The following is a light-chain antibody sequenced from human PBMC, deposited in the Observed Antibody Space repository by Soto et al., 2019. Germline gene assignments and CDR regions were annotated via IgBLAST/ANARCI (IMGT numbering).Light chain of an antibody. Sequence: DIQMTQSPSSLSASVGDRVTITCRASQSISRNLNWYQQKPGQAPKLLIYAASSLQSGVPVRFSGSGSGTDFTRTISSLQPEDFATYYCQQCYSTPRTFGQGTKLEIK. V-gene: IGKV1-39*01. CDR2: AAS. J-gene: IGKJ1*01. CDR1: QSISRN. CDR3: QQCYSTPRT.